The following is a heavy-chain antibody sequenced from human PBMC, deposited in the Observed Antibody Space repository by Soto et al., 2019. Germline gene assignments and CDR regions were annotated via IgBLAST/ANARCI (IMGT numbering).Heavy chain of an antibody. Sequence: PLLIMSLRSTVSDGSSEVVGCYRVWIRQPPGKGLEWIGSISYSGNTYNSPSLQHRVIISIDTSKNQFYLNVNSVTAEDTAVYYCARRRASDYGGNNNPYHFHYSAQATLVTVPS. J-gene: IGHJ4*02. CDR2: ISYSGNT. V-gene: IGHV4-39*01. D-gene: IGHD4-17*01. CDR3: ARRRASDYGGNNNPYHFHY. CDR1: DGSSEVVGCY.